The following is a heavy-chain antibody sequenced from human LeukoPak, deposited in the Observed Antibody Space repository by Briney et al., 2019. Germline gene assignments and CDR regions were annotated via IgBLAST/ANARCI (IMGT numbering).Heavy chain of an antibody. J-gene: IGHJ4*02. V-gene: IGHV1-46*01. CDR1: GYTFTRYY. CDR2: INPSGGST. D-gene: IGHD3-22*01. Sequence: ASVKVSCKASGYTFTRYYIHWVRQAPGQGLEWLGIINPSGGSTSNAQKFQGRVTMTTDMSTSTVYMELRSLRSDDTAVYYCARDLTHRRNYDNSGYQIVPAFWGQGTLVTVSS. CDR3: ARDLTHRRNYDNSGYQIVPAF.